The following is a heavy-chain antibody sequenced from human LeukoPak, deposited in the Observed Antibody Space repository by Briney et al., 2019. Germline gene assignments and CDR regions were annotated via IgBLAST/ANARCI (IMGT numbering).Heavy chain of an antibody. CDR3: AGDSLGELSPYYYGMDV. J-gene: IGHJ6*02. V-gene: IGHV3-66*01. CDR2: IYSGGST. Sequence: GGSLRLSCAASGFTVSSNYMSWVRQAPGKGLEWVSVIYSGGSTYYADSVKGRFTISRDNSKNTLYLQMNSLRAEDTAVYYCAGDSLGELSPYYYGMDVWGQGTTVTVSS. CDR1: GFTVSSNY. D-gene: IGHD3-10*01.